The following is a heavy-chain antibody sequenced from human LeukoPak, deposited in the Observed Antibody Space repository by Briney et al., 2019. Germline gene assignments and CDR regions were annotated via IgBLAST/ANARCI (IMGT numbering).Heavy chain of an antibody. D-gene: IGHD3-22*01. CDR3: ARGGPYYYDSSGTPY. CDR1: GYTFTSYG. V-gene: IGHV1-18*01. CDR2: INAYNGNT. Sequence: ASVKVSCKASGYTFTSYGISWVRQAPGQGLEWMGWINAYNGNTNYAQKLQGRVTMTTDTSTSTAYMELRSLRSDDTAVYYCARGGPYYYDSSGTPYWGQGTLVTVSS. J-gene: IGHJ4*02.